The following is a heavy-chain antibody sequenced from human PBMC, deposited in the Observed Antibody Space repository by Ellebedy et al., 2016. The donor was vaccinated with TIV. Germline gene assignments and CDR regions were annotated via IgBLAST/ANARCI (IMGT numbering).Heavy chain of an antibody. J-gene: IGHJ4*02. CDR1: GGTFSSYA. V-gene: IGHV1-69*13. D-gene: IGHD1-26*01. CDR3: ARESGEIVGATTYY. Sequence: SVKVSCXASGGTFSSYAISWVRQAPGQGLEWMGGIIPIFGTANYAQKFQGRVTITADESTSTAYMELSSLRSEDTTVYYCARESGEIVGATTYYWGQGTLVTVSS. CDR2: IIPIFGTA.